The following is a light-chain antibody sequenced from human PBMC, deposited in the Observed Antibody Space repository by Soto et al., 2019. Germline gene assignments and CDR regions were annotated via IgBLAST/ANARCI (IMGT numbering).Light chain of an antibody. CDR1: HGISRY. J-gene: IGKJ1*01. Sequence: IQVTQSPSSLSASVGDRVTITCRASHGISRYLAWYQQKPGKAPKLLIYGASTLQSGVPPRFGGSGSGTDFPLTISSLQPEDFSTYFCQQLNSYPQTFGQGTKVEIK. CDR2: GAS. CDR3: QQLNSYPQT. V-gene: IGKV1-9*01.